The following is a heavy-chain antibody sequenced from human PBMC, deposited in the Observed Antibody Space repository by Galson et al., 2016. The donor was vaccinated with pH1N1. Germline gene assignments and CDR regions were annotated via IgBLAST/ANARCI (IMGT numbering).Heavy chain of an antibody. CDR2: IYYSGST. D-gene: IGHD6-13*01. Sequence: TLSLTCTVSGGSISSGDYYWSWIRQHPGKGLEWIGYIYYSGSTYYNPSLESRVTLSVDTSKNQFSLKLSSVTAADTAVYYCARSSSSRETEYYFDYWGQGTLVTVSS. V-gene: IGHV4-31*03. J-gene: IGHJ4*02. CDR3: ARSSSSRETEYYFDY. CDR1: GGSISSGDYY.